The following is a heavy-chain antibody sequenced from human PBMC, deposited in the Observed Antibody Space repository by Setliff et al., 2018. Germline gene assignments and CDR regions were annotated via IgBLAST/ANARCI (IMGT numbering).Heavy chain of an antibody. CDR2: IKSKTDGGTT. V-gene: IGHV3-15*01. J-gene: IGHJ4*02. CDR3: TTEYYYDY. Sequence: GGSLRLSCRTSGFTFGDYPMSWVRQAPGKGLEWVGRIKSKTDGGTTDYAAPVKGRFTISRDDSKNTLYLQMNSLKTEDTAVYYCTTEYYYDYWGQGALVTVSS. CDR1: GFTFGDYP.